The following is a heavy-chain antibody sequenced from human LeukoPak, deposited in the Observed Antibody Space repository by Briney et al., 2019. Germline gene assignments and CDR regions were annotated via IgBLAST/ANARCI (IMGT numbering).Heavy chain of an antibody. V-gene: IGHV1-69*04. J-gene: IGHJ6*02. CDR2: IIPIIGIA. Sequence: SVKVSCKASGGTFSSYAISWVRQAPGQGLEWMGRIIPIIGIANYAQKFQGRVTITADKSTSTAYMELSSLRSEDTAVYYCASPYGQGISQRPYYYYGMDVWGQGTTVTVSS. CDR3: ASPYGQGISQRPYYYYGMDV. CDR1: GGTFSSYA. D-gene: IGHD2-21*01.